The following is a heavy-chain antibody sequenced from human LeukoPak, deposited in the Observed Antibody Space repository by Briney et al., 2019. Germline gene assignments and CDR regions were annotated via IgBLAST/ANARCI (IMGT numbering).Heavy chain of an antibody. Sequence: PSETLSLTCTVSGGSISSYYWSWIRQPPGKGLEWIGYIYYSGSTNYNPSLKSRVTISVDTSKNQFSLKLSSVTAADTAVYYCARQFGNQPGSYYYYYGMDVWGQGTTVTVSS. D-gene: IGHD3-10*01. CDR3: ARQFGNQPGSYYYYYGMDV. V-gene: IGHV4-59*01. CDR1: GGSISSYY. J-gene: IGHJ6*02. CDR2: IYYSGST.